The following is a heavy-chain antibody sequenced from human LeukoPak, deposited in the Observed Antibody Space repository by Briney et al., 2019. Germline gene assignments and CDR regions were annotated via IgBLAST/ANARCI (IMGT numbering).Heavy chain of an antibody. CDR2: ILYDGSNK. CDR1: GFTFSIYA. D-gene: IGHD3-10*01. J-gene: IGHJ6*02. V-gene: IGHV3-30-3*01. Sequence: GGSLRLSCAASGFTFSIYAMHWVRQAPGKGLEWVAGILYDGSNKYNEDSVKGRLTISRDNSKNTLYLQMNSLRADDTAVYFCARSYYYGSGIYQHGMDVWGQGTTVTVSS. CDR3: ARSYYYGSGIYQHGMDV.